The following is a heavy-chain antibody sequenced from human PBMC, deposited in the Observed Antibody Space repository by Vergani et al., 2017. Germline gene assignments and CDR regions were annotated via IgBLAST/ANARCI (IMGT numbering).Heavy chain of an antibody. CDR3: ARGGLTVTTLLVD. CDR1: GFPFSSYS. CDR2: ISSSSSYI. J-gene: IGHJ4*02. Sequence: EVQLVESGGGLVKPGGPLRLSCAAFGFPFSSYSMNWVRQAPGKGLGWVSSISSSSSYIYYADSVKGRFTISRDNAKNSLYLQTNSLRAGDTAVYDSARGGLTVTTLLVDWGQGTLVTVSS. V-gene: IGHV3-21*01. D-gene: IGHD4-17*01.